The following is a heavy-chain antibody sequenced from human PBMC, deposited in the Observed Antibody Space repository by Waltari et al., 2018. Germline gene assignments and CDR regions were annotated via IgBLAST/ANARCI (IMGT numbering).Heavy chain of an antibody. D-gene: IGHD4-17*01. CDR2: IYDSGST. CDR3: ARGYGDLIYYYYGMDV. CDR1: GGSISSGGYY. V-gene: IGHV4-31*03. Sequence: QVQLQESGPGLVKPSQTLSLTCTVSGGSISSGGYYWSWIRQHPGKGLEWIGYIYDSGSTYYNPSLKSRVTISVDTSKNQFSLKLSSVTAADTAVYYCARGYGDLIYYYYGMDVWGQGTTVTVSS. J-gene: IGHJ6*02.